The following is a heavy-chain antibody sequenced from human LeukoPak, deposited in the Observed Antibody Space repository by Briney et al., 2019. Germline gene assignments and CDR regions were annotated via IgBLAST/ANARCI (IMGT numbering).Heavy chain of an antibody. CDR3: AREFTVVGGVVNAFDI. V-gene: IGHV6-1*01. CDR1: GDCVSRNSAA. CDR2: TSYRSTWYR. Sequence: SQTRSLTCVMAGDCVSRNSAAWDWIRQSPSSGLEWLGRTSYRSTWYRNYAVSVKSRITVNPDTSKNQFPLKLNSVTPEDTAVYYCAREFTVVGGVVNAFDIWGQGTMVTVSS. D-gene: IGHD3-10*01. J-gene: IGHJ3*02.